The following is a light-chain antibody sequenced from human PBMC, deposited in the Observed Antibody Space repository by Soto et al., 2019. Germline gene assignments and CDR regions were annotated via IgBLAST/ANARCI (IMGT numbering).Light chain of an antibody. CDR1: QSVSSN. CDR2: DAS. CDR3: QQYHNWPIT. Sequence: IVMTQSPATLSVSPGESATLSCRASQSVSSNLAWHQQKPGQAPRILMYDASTRATGISARFSGSGSGTEFTLTISSLQSEDFAVYYCQQYHNWPITFGQGTKVDI. J-gene: IGKJ1*01. V-gene: IGKV3-15*01.